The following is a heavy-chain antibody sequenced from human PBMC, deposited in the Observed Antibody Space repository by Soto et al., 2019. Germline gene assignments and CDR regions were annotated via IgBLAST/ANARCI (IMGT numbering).Heavy chain of an antibody. V-gene: IGHV2-5*02. D-gene: IGHD1-1*01. Sequence: QITLTESGPTLVKPTQTLTLTCSFSGFSLTTSPVGVGWIRQPPGKALEWLAVIYWDDDKRYNPSLRSRLTITKDTSKNQVVLSVTNMDPVDTATYYCAHRLWGFTWNDGYLDFWGQGTLVTVSS. J-gene: IGHJ4*02. CDR2: IYWDDDK. CDR3: AHRLWGFTWNDGYLDF. CDR1: GFSLTTSPVG.